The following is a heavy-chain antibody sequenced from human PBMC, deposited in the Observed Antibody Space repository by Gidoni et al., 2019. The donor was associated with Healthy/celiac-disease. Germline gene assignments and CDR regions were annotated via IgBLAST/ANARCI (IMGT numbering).Heavy chain of an antibody. D-gene: IGHD4-17*01. CDR1: GSTFSSYG. Sequence: QLQLVESGGGVVQPGRYLRLSCAASGSTFSSYGMNWVRQAPGKGLEWVAVIWYDGSNKYYADSVKGRFTISRDNSKNTLYLQMNSLRAEDTAVYYCARAYGDYVSAFDIWGQGTMVTVSS. CDR3: ARAYGDYVSAFDI. CDR2: IWYDGSNK. J-gene: IGHJ3*02. V-gene: IGHV3-33*01.